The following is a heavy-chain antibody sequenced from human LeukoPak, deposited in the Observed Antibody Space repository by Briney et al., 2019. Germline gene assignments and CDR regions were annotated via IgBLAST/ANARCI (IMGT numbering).Heavy chain of an antibody. D-gene: IGHD6-6*01. CDR1: GFTFSTYA. V-gene: IGHV3-30*04. J-gene: IGHJ4*02. CDR3: ARGPNSNWSGLDF. Sequence: PGGSLRLSCAASGFTFSTYAMHWVRQAPGKGLEWLAVISYDGSDKYYADSVKGRFTVSRDNAKNTLYLQVNNLRAEDTAVYYCARGPNSNWSGLDFWGQGTLLTVSS. CDR2: ISYDGSDK.